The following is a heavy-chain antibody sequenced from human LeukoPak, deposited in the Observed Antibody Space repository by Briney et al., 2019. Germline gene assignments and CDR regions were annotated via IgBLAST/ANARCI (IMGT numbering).Heavy chain of an antibody. CDR3: ARLDTSGWYPKVDY. D-gene: IGHD6-19*01. CDR1: GGSFSGYY. J-gene: IGHJ4*02. CDR2: INHSGST. V-gene: IGHV4-34*01. Sequence: PSETLSLTCAVYGGSFSGYYWSWIRQSPGKGLEWIGEINHSGSTNYHPSLKSRVTISVDTSKNQFSLKLSSVTAADTAVYYCARLDTSGWYPKVDYWGQGTLVTVSS.